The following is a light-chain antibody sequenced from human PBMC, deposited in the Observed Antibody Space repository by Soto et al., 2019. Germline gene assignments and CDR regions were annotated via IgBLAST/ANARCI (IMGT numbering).Light chain of an antibody. CDR3: QQFNSYPLT. CDR2: DAS. CDR1: QGISSA. J-gene: IGKJ3*01. Sequence: AIQLTQSPSSLSASVGDRVTITCRASQGISSALAWYQQKPGKAPNLLIYDASSLESGVPSRFSGSGSGTDFTLTISSLQPEDFATYYCQQFNSYPLTFGPGTKVDIK. V-gene: IGKV1-13*02.